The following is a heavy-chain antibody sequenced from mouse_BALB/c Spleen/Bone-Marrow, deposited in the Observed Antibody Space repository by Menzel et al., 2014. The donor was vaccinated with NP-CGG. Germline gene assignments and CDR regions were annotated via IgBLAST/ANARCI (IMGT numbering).Heavy chain of an antibody. D-gene: IGHD2-4*01. Sequence: QLQQSGAELVRPGVSVKISCKGSGYTFTDYAMHWVKQSHAKSLEWIGVISTYYGDASYNQKFKGKATMTVDKSSSTAYMELARLTSEDSAIYYCARDYDYGFAYWGQGTLVTVSA. CDR1: GYTFTDYA. V-gene: IGHV1S137*01. J-gene: IGHJ3*01. CDR3: ARDYDYGFAY. CDR2: ISTYYGDA.